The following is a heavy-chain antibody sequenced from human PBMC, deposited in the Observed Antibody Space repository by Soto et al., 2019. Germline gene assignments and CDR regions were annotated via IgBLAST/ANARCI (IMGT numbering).Heavy chain of an antibody. V-gene: IGHV4-34*01. Sequence: QVQLQQWGAGLLKPSETLSLTCAVYGGSFSGYYWSWIRQPPGKGLEWIGEINHSGSTNYNPSHKSRVTISVDTSKNQFSLKLSSVTAADTAVYYCARDGSSADIVVVPAAISALDYWGQGTLVTVSS. CDR2: INHSGST. J-gene: IGHJ4*02. D-gene: IGHD2-2*01. CDR1: GGSFSGYY. CDR3: ARDGSSADIVVVPAAISALDY.